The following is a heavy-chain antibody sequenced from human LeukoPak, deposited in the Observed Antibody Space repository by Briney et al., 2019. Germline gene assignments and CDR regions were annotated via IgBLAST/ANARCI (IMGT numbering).Heavy chain of an antibody. D-gene: IGHD3-3*01. CDR3: ARSYYDVWSGFNHEYYFDY. CDR2: IYFSGST. V-gene: IGHV4-59*01. Sequence: AETLSLTCTVSGDSITSYYWSWIRQPPGKGLEWIGYIYFSGSTNYNPSLKSQVTISIDPSKTQFSLILSSVTAADTAVYYCARSYYDVWSGFNHEYYFDYWGQGTLVTVSS. CDR1: GDSITSYY. J-gene: IGHJ4*02.